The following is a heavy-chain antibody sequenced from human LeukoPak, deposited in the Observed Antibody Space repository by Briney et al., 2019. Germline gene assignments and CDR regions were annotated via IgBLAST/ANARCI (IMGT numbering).Heavy chain of an antibody. CDR1: RFTFSTYA. CDR2: ISGSGDTT. D-gene: IGHD2-2*01. Sequence: GGSLRLSCTASRFTFSTYAMSWVRQAPGKGLEWVSSISGSGDTTYYTGSVKGRFTFSRDNSKNALYLQMSSLRAEDTAVYYCAKSQRNDQQVVQRIDYWGQGTLVTVSS. V-gene: IGHV3-23*01. J-gene: IGHJ4*02. CDR3: AKSQRNDQQVVQRIDY.